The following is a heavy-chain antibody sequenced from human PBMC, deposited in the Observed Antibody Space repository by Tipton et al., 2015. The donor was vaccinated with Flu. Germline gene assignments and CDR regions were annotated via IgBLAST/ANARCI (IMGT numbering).Heavy chain of an antibody. V-gene: IGHV3-21*01. D-gene: IGHD3-22*01. CDR1: GFTCSSYS. CDR2: FSSSSRYT. CDR3: ARDKEDYFDRSGYWVSAAFDI. J-gene: IGHJ3*02. Sequence: GSLRLSCAASGFTCSSYSMNWVRQAPGKGLEWVSSFSSSSRYTYYADSVEGRFTISRDIAKNSLFLQMDSLRPEDTAVYYCARDKEDYFDRSGYWVSAAFDIWGQGTMVTVSS.